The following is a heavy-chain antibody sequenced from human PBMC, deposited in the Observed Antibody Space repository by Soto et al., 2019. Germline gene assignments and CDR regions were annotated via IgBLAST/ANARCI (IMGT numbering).Heavy chain of an antibody. J-gene: IGHJ5*02. CDR3: ARVGVRRVIAATNWFDP. CDR2: IIPIFGTA. D-gene: IGHD6-6*01. V-gene: IGHV1-69*06. Sequence: GASVKVSCKASGGTFSSYAISWVRQAPGQGLEWMGGIIPIFGTANYAQKFQGRVTITADKSTSTAYMELSSLRSEDTAVYHCARVGVRRVIAATNWFDPWGQGTLVTVSS. CDR1: GGTFSSYA.